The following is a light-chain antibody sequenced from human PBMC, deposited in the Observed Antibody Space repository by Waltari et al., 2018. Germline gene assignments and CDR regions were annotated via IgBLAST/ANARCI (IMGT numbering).Light chain of an antibody. J-gene: IGKJ2*01. CDR3: QQYNKWPLYT. V-gene: IGKV3-15*01. CDR1: QSVSSD. CDR2: GAS. Sequence: EVVLTQSPATLSVSLGERATLSCRASQSVSSDLAWYQQKPGQAPRLIIHGASIRATGIPARFSGSGSGTEFTLTISSLQSEDSAVYYCQQYNKWPLYTFGQGTRLEIK.